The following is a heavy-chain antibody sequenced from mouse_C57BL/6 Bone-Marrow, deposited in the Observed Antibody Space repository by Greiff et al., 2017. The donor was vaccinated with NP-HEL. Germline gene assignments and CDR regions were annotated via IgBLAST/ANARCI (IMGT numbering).Heavy chain of an antibody. CDR3: ARVYYYGSSYEYAMDY. D-gene: IGHD1-1*01. V-gene: IGHV5-16*01. CDR1: GFTFSDYY. CDR2: INYDGSST. J-gene: IGHJ4*01. Sequence: VQLVESEGGLVQPGSSMKLSCTASGFTFSDYYMAWVRQVPEKGLEWVANINYDGSSTYYLDSLKSRFIISRDNAKNILYLQMSSLKSEDTATYYCARVYYYGSSYEYAMDYWGQGTSVTVSS.